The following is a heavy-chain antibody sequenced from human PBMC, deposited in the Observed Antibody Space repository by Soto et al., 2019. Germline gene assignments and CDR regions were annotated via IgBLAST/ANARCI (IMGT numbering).Heavy chain of an antibody. D-gene: IGHD3-3*01. Sequence: QITLKESGPTVVRPTETLTLTCTFSGFSLTTSGVGVAWVRQSPGKAPEWLALIYWDDDKRYSTSLKSRLTITKDTSTNQVVLTMANVDPADTATYYCAHRVLRTVFGLVTTTAIYFDFWGQGTPVVVSS. V-gene: IGHV2-5*02. J-gene: IGHJ4*02. CDR2: IYWDDDK. CDR3: AHRVLRTVFGLVTTTAIYFDF. CDR1: GFSLTTSGVG.